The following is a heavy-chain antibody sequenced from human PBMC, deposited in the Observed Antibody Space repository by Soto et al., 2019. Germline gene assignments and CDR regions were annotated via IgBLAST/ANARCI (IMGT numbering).Heavy chain of an antibody. V-gene: IGHV1-3*04. CDR2: INSGTGST. Sequence: QVHIVQSGAEVKKPGASVKVSCKTSGYPFTHFSIHWVRQAPGQRPEWMAWINSGTGSTRYSQNFQGRVTVTRDTSANTVNIELSSLRSEDTAVYYCARDKAIMTGYSPFDSWGQGTLVTVSS. J-gene: IGHJ4*02. CDR3: ARDKAIMTGYSPFDS. D-gene: IGHD3-9*01. CDR1: GYPFTHFS.